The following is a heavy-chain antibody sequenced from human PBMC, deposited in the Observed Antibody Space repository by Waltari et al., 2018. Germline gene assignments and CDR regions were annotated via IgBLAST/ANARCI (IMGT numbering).Heavy chain of an antibody. J-gene: IGHJ4*02. D-gene: IGHD3-10*01. CDR2: INHSGST. CDR3: ARDGSGTPTYYFDY. V-gene: IGHV4-34*01. Sequence: QVQLQQWGAGLLKPSETLSLTCAVYGGSFSGYYWSWIRQPPGKGLEWIGEINHSGSTNYNPSLKSLVTISVDTSKNQFSLKLSSVTAADTAVYYCARDGSGTPTYYFDYWGQGTLVTISS. CDR1: GGSFSGYY.